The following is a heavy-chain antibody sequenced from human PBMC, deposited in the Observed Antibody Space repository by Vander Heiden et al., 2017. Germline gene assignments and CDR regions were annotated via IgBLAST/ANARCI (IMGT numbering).Heavy chain of an antibody. CDR3: ARIPEHTYDY. Sequence: QVQLVQSGAEVKKPGASVQVSCKASGYSFTGYFIHWVRQAPGQGFEWLGWINPNTGATNYAQKFQGRVTMTRDTSINTAYMELTRLRSDDTAVYYCARIPEHTYDYWGQGTLVTVSS. D-gene: IGHD2-2*01. CDR2: INPNTGAT. J-gene: IGHJ4*02. CDR1: GYSFTGYF. V-gene: IGHV1-2*02.